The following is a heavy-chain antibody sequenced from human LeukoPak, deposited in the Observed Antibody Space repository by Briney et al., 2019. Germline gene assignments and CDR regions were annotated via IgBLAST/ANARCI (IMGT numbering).Heavy chain of an antibody. V-gene: IGHV4-34*01. Sequence: SETLSLTCAVHGGSFSGYYWSWIRQPPGKGLEWIGEINHSGSTNYNPSLKSRVTISVDTSKNQFSLKLSSVTAADTAVYYCARGLGCSGGSCYPGYWGQGTLVTVSS. CDR1: GGSFSGYY. CDR2: INHSGST. CDR3: ARGLGCSGGSCYPGY. D-gene: IGHD2-15*01. J-gene: IGHJ4*02.